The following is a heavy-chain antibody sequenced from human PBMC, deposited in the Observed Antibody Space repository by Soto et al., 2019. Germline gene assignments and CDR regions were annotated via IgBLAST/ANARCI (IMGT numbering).Heavy chain of an antibody. CDR3: VRIDTTVGVCRYFDL. CDR1: GFMFSRDW. J-gene: IGHJ2*01. V-gene: IGHV3-7*01. D-gene: IGHD1-1*01. CDR2: IKRDGSEK. Sequence: GRSLRLSCAASGFMFSRDWMSWVRLAPGKGLERVANIKRDGSEKYYVDSVKGRFTISRDNGKNSLYLQLNSLRAEDTAVYYCVRIDTTVGVCRYFDLWGRGTLVTVSS.